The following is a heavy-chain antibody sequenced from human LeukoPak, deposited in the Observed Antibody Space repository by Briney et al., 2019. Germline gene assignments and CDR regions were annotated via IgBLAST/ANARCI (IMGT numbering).Heavy chain of an antibody. CDR2: VYHSGTI. CDR1: GASMTSDY. D-gene: IGHD3-9*01. V-gene: IGHV4-59*01. J-gene: IGHJ3*02. CDR3: ARGPDYDILTGSDAFDI. Sequence: SETLSLTCTVSGASMTSDYWSWIRQPPGKGLEWIGYVYHSGTIHYSPSLESRVTISMDMSKNQFSLKLRSVTAADTAVYYCARGPDYDILTGSDAFDIWGQGTMVTVSS.